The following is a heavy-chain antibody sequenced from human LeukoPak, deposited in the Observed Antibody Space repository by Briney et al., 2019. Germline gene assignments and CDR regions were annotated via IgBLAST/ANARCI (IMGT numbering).Heavy chain of an antibody. V-gene: IGHV4-30-4*08. CDR1: GGSISSGDYY. D-gene: IGHD1-14*01. CDR2: IYYSGST. CDR3: ARAPSQVCFDY. J-gene: IGHJ4*02. Sequence: SETLSLTCTVSGGSISSGDYYWSWIRQPPGKGLEWIGYIYYSGSTYYNPSLKSRVTISVDTSKNQFSLKLSSVTAADTAVYYCARAPSQVCFDYWGQGTLVTVSS.